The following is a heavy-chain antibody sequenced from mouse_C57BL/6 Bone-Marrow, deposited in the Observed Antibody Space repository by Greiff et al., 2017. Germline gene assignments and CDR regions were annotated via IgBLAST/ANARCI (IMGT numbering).Heavy chain of an antibody. CDR1: GYTFTSYG. CDR3: ARSSYDSLAMDY. V-gene: IGHV1-81*01. CDR2: IYPRSGNT. D-gene: IGHD2-4*01. Sequence: QVQLQQSGAELARPGASVKLSCKASGYTFTSYGISWVKQRPGQGLEWIGEIYPRSGNTYYNEKFKGKATLTADKSSSTAYMELRSLTSEDSAVYFCARSSYDSLAMDYWGQGTSVTVSA. J-gene: IGHJ4*01.